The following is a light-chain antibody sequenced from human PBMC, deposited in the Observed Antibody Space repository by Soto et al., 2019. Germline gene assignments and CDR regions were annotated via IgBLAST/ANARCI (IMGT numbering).Light chain of an antibody. CDR2: EVN. CDR1: SSDVGAYNY. Sequence: QSALTQPASVSGSPGQSITISCTGSSSDVGAYNYVSWYQQHPDKAPKLMIYEVNDRPSGVSDRFSGSKSGNAASLTISGLQAEDEAHYYCISYTTTNTWVFGGGTKLTVL. CDR3: ISYTTTNTWV. J-gene: IGLJ3*02. V-gene: IGLV2-14*01.